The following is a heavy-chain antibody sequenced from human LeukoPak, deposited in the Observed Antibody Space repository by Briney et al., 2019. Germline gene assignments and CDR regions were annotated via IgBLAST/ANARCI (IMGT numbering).Heavy chain of an antibody. V-gene: IGHV4-38-2*02. CDR3: ARVDGSCSGGSCPSGNWFDP. CDR2: IYHSGST. D-gene: IGHD2-15*01. CDR1: GYSISRGYS. Sequence: SETLSLTCTVSGYSISRGYSWGWIRQPPGKGLEWIGNIYHSGSTNYNPSLKSRVIISVDTSKNQFSLKLNSVTAADTAVYYCARVDGSCSGGSCPSGNWFDPWGQGTLVTVSS. J-gene: IGHJ5*02.